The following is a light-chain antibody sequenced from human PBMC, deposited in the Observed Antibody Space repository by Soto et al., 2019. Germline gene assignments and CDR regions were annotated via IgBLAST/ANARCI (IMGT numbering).Light chain of an antibody. CDR3: HQRQSWPRT. V-gene: IGKV3-11*01. Sequence: EIVLTQSPATLSSFPGDRVTLSCRASQYINTRLAWYQHRPGQAPRLLIYQTSIRAAGIPARSSASGSGTDFTLTISDVQPEDFALYYCHQRQSWPRTFGQGTKVDI. CDR1: QYINTR. CDR2: QTS. J-gene: IGKJ1*01.